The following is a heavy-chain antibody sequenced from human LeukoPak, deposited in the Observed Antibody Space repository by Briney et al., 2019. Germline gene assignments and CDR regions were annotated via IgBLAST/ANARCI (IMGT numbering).Heavy chain of an antibody. V-gene: IGHV4-4*09. CDR3: ARSPNWNDVLPHGY. D-gene: IGHD1-1*01. CDR1: GGSISSYY. Sequence: SETLSLTCTVSGGSISSYYWSWIRQPPGKGLEWIGYIYTSGSTNYNPSLKSRVTISLDTSKNQFSLKLSSVTAADAAVYYCARSPNWNDVLPHGYWGQGTLVTVSS. J-gene: IGHJ4*02. CDR2: IYTSGST.